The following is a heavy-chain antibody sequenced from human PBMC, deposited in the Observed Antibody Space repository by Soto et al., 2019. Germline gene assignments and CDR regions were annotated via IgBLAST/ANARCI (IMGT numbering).Heavy chain of an antibody. CDR1: GGSISSYY. CDR2: IYTSGST. CDR3: ARDPGGDADQEYYYYYGMDV. Sequence: LSLTFTVSGGSISSYYWSWIRQPAGKGLEWIGRIYTSGSTNYNPSLKSRVTMSVDTSKNQFSLKLSSVTAADTAVYYCARDPGGDADQEYYYYYGMDVWGQGTTVTVSS. J-gene: IGHJ6*01. V-gene: IGHV4-4*07.